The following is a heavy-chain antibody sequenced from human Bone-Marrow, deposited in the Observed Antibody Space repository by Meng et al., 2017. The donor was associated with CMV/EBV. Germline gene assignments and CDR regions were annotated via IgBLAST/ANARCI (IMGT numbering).Heavy chain of an antibody. CDR2: ISSSGSTI. Sequence: GESLKISCAASGFTFSSYEMNWVRQAPGKGLEWVSYISSSGSTIYYADSVKGRFTISRDNAKNSLYLQMNSLRAEDTAVYYCAAWDVVAWGNYYYGMDVWGQGTTVTVSS. CDR1: GFTFSSYE. D-gene: IGHD2-15*01. CDR3: AAWDVVAWGNYYYGMDV. J-gene: IGHJ6*02. V-gene: IGHV3-48*03.